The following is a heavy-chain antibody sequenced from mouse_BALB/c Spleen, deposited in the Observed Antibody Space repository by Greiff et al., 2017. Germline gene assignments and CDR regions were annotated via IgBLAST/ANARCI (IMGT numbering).Heavy chain of an antibody. CDR2: ISYDGSN. CDR1: GYSITSGYY. D-gene: IGHD2-4*01. Sequence: EVQLQQSGPGLVKPSQSLSLTCSVTGYSITSGYYWNLIRQFPGNKLEWMGYISYDGSNNYNPSLKNRISITRDTSKNQFFLKLNSVTTEDTATYYCASENYEYDGCDDLLGWGQGTLVTVSA. J-gene: IGHJ3*01. CDR3: ASENYEYDGCDDLLG. V-gene: IGHV3-6*02.